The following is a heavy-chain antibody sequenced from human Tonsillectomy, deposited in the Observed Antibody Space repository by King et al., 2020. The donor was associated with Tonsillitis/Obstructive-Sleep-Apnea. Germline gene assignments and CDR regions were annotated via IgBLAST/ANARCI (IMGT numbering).Heavy chain of an antibody. J-gene: IGHJ6*03. CDR1: GFTFSSYA. CDR3: AKYGQLDYYYYYYMDV. D-gene: IGHD6-13*01. V-gene: IGHV3-23*04. Sequence: VQLVESGGGLVQPGGSLRLSCAASGFTFSSYAMSWVRQAPGKGLVWVSAISGSGGSTYYADSVKGRFTISRDNSKNTLYLQMNSLRAEDTAVYYCAKYGQLDYYYYYYMDVWGKGTTVTVSS. CDR2: ISGSGGST.